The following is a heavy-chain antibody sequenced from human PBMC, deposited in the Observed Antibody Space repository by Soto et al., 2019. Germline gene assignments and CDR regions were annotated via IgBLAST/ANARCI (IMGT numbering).Heavy chain of an antibody. V-gene: IGHV1-69*01. CDR2: IIPIFGTA. D-gene: IGHD3-10*01. Sequence: QVQLVQSGAEVKKPGSSVKVSCKASGGTFSSYAISRVRQAPGQGLEWMGGIIPIFGTANYAQKFQGRVTITADESTSTAYMELSSLRSEDTAVYYCARDGADYYGSGSYYTFDYWGQGTLVTVSS. J-gene: IGHJ4*02. CDR1: GGTFSSYA. CDR3: ARDGADYYGSGSYYTFDY.